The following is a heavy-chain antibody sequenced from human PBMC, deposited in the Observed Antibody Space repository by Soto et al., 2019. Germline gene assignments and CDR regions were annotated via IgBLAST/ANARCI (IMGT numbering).Heavy chain of an antibody. V-gene: IGHV1-58*01. CDR2: IVVGSGNT. J-gene: IGHJ5*02. CDR3: AAGSIMITFGGVIVPNWFDP. Sequence: SVKVSCKASGFTFTSSAVQWVRQARGQRLEWIGWIVVGSGNTNYAQKFQERVTITRDMSTSTAYMELSSLRSEDTAVYYCAAGSIMITFGGVIVPNWFDPWGQGTLVTVSS. D-gene: IGHD3-16*02. CDR1: GFTFTSSA.